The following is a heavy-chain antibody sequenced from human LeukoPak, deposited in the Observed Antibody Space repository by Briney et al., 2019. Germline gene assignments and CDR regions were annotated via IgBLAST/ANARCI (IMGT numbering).Heavy chain of an antibody. CDR3: ARHGLPGSYYYYYGMDV. Sequence: SETLSLTCTVSGGSLSSSSYYWGWIRQPPGKGLEWIGSIYYSGSTYYNPSLKSRVTISVDTSKNQFSLKLSSVTAADTAVYCCARHGLPGSYYYYYGMDVWGQGTTVTVSS. CDR2: IYYSGST. D-gene: IGHD1-14*01. CDR1: GGSLSSSSYY. V-gene: IGHV4-39*01. J-gene: IGHJ6*02.